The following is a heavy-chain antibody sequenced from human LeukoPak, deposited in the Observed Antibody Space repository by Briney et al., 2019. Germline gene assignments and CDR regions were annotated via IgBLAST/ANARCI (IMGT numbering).Heavy chain of an antibody. V-gene: IGHV1-69*05. J-gene: IGHJ4*02. Sequence: SVKVSCKASGGTFISYAISWVRQAPGQGREWMGGIIPIFGTANYAQKFQGRVTITTDESTSTAYMELSSLRSEDTAVYYCARASGYYDYYFDYWGQGTLVTVSS. D-gene: IGHD3-3*01. CDR3: ARASGYYDYYFDY. CDR2: IIPIFGTA. CDR1: GGTFISYA.